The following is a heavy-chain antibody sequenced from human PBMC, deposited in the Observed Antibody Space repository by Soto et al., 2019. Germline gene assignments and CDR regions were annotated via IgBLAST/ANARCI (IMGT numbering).Heavy chain of an antibody. D-gene: IGHD3-10*01. Sequence: QVQLQESGPGLVKPSETLSLTCAVSGASVSSSSYFWTWIRQPPGKGLEWIGYIYFTGRTTDNPSLKSRLTISLDTSKNQFSLNLNSVTAADTAMYYCARVDGSGTYSLFDYWGQGTLVTVSS. CDR3: ARVDGSGTYSLFDY. CDR1: GASVSSSSYF. V-gene: IGHV4-61*01. J-gene: IGHJ4*02. CDR2: IYFTGRT.